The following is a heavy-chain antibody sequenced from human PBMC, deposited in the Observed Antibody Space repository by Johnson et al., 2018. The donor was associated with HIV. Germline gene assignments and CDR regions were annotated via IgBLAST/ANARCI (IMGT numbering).Heavy chain of an antibody. Sequence: QVQLVESGGGLVKPGGSLRLSCVASGFTFSDYYMSWIRQAPGKGLEWVSYISSSGSIIYSADSMQGRFTNSRDNAKNSLYLQMNSLRAEDTALYYCARSKDCSGGSCPDGFDIWGQGTTVIVSS. CDR3: ARSKDCSGGSCPDGFDI. J-gene: IGHJ3*02. V-gene: IGHV3-11*04. CDR1: GFTFSDYY. D-gene: IGHD2-15*01. CDR2: ISSSGSII.